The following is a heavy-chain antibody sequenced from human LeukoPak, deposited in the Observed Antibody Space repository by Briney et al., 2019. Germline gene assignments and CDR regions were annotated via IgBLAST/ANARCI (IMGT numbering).Heavy chain of an antibody. D-gene: IGHD1-26*01. CDR3: MGAHGTGVIRDF. Sequence: SETLSLTCTVSGYAINTGQYWGWIRQPPGKGLEWIGNIFHTGSTFYNPSLKSRVTLSMYTSNNRFSLNLTSVTAADTALYFCMGAHGTGVIRDFWGQGTLVAVSS. CDR1: GYAINTGQY. J-gene: IGHJ4*02. CDR2: IFHTGST. V-gene: IGHV4-38-2*02.